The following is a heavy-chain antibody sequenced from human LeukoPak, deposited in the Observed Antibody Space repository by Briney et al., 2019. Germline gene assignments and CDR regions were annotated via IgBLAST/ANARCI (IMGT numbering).Heavy chain of an antibody. CDR3: AKAGGEYCSSTSCERHPFDY. V-gene: IGHV3-23*01. D-gene: IGHD2-2*01. Sequence: GGSLRLSCAASGFTFSSYAMSWVRQAPGKGLEGVSAISGSGGSTYYADSVKGRFTISRDNSKNSLYLQMNSLRAEETAVYYCAKAGGEYCSSTSCERHPFDYWGQGTLVTVSS. CDR2: ISGSGGST. CDR1: GFTFSSYA. J-gene: IGHJ4*02.